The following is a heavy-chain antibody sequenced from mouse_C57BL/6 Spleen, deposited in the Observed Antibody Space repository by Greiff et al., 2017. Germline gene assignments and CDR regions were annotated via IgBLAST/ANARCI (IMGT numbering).Heavy chain of an antibody. V-gene: IGHV3-6*01. CDR3: ARGVYGSSYDYAMDY. CDR2: ISYDGSN. D-gene: IGHD1-1*01. CDR1: GYSITSGYY. Sequence: EVKLMESGPGLVKPSQSLSLTCSVTGYSITSGYYWNWIRQFPGNKLEWMGYISYDGSNNYNPSLKNRISITRDTSKNQFFLKLNSVTTEDTATYYCARGVYGSSYDYAMDYWGQGTSVTVSS. J-gene: IGHJ4*01.